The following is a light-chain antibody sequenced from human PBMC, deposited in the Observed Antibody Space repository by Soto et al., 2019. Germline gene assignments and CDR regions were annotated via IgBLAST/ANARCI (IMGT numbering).Light chain of an antibody. CDR3: QQSYSNPPT. Sequence: DIQMTQSPSSLSASVGDRVTITCRASQSISSYLNWYQQKPGKAPKLLIYAASSLQSGVPSMFSGSGSGTDFTLTISSLQPEDFATYYCQQSYSNPPTFGQGTKVEIK. V-gene: IGKV1-39*01. J-gene: IGKJ1*01. CDR1: QSISSY. CDR2: AAS.